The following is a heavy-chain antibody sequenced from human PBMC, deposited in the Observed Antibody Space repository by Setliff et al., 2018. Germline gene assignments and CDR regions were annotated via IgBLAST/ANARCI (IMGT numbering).Heavy chain of an antibody. CDR1: GFTFTSSA. D-gene: IGHD3-9*01. J-gene: IGHJ2*01. Sequence: SVKVSCKASGFTFTSSAVQWVRQARGQRLGWIGWIVVGSGNTNYAQKFQERVTITRDMSTSTAYMELSSLRSEDTAVYYCATGRDWPTDTDWYFDLWGRGTLVTVSS. V-gene: IGHV1-58*01. CDR3: ATGRDWPTDTDWYFDL. CDR2: IVVGSGNT.